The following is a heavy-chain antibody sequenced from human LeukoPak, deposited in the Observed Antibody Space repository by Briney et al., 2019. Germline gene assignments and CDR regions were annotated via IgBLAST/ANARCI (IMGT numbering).Heavy chain of an antibody. CDR1: GGSISSGDYY. J-gene: IGHJ4*02. D-gene: IGHD3-22*01. Sequence: SGTLSLTCTVSGGSISSGDYYWSWIRQPPGKGLEWIGYIYYSGSTYYNPSLKSRVTISVDTSKNQFSLKLSSVTAADTAVYYCARPDYYDSSGYQYWGQGTLVTVSS. CDR3: ARPDYYDSSGYQY. CDR2: IYYSGST. V-gene: IGHV4-30-4*01.